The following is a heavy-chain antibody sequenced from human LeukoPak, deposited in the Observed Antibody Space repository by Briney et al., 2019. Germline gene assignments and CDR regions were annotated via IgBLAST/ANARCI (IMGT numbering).Heavy chain of an antibody. CDR1: GVSVSSNF. Sequence: PGGSLRLSCAASGVSVSSNFMIWVRQAPGKGLEWVSLIYSGGETSYADSVKGRYSISRDNSKNTLYLQMNSLRVEDTAVYYCTRDPPAVAINTYAGGQGTLVTVSS. J-gene: IGHJ4*02. CDR3: TRDPPAVAINTYA. CDR2: IYSGGET. D-gene: IGHD6-13*01. V-gene: IGHV3-66*01.